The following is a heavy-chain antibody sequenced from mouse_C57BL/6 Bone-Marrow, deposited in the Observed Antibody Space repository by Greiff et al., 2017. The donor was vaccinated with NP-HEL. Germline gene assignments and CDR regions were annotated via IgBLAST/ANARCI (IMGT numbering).Heavy chain of an antibody. Sequence: EVQRVESGGDLVKPGGSLKLSCAASGFTFSSYGMSWVRQTPDKRLEWVATISSGGSYTYYPDSVKGRFTISRDNAKNTLYLQMSSLKSEDTAMYYCARQGWDAGWFAYWGQGTLVTVSA. CDR3: ARQGWDAGWFAY. J-gene: IGHJ3*01. D-gene: IGHD4-1*01. V-gene: IGHV5-6*01. CDR1: GFTFSSYG. CDR2: ISSGGSYT.